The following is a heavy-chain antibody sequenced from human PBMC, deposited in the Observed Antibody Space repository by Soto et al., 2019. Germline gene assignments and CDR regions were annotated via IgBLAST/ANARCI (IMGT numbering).Heavy chain of an antibody. CDR1: GGTFSSYA. V-gene: IGHV1-69*12. J-gene: IGHJ5*02. CDR2: IIPIFGTA. Sequence: QVQLVQSGAEVKKPGSSVKVSCKASGGTFSSYAISWVRQAPGQGLEWMGGIIPIFGTANYAQKFQGRVTITANGSMSPXYMELRSLRSEDTAVYYCARVGDSSGYYYRNWFDPWGQGTLVTVSS. CDR3: ARVGDSSGYYYRNWFDP. D-gene: IGHD3-22*01.